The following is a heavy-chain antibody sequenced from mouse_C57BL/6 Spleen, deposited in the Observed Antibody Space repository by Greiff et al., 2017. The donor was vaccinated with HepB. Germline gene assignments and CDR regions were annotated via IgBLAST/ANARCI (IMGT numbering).Heavy chain of an antibody. CDR3: ARDRITTVVAPFDY. D-gene: IGHD1-1*01. Sequence: EVKLVESGGGLVKPGGSLKLSCAASGFTFSSYAMSWVRQTPEKRLEWVATISDGGSYTYYPDNVKGRFTISRDNAKNNLYLQMSHLKSEDTAMYYCARDRITTVVAPFDYWGQGTTLTVSS. V-gene: IGHV5-4*01. CDR1: GFTFSSYA. CDR2: ISDGGSYT. J-gene: IGHJ2*01.